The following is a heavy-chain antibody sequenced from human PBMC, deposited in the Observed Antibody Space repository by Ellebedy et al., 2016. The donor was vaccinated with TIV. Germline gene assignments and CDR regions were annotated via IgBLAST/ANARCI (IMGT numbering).Heavy chain of an antibody. CDR3: AGGSYSPYGMNV. V-gene: IGHV4-59*01. D-gene: IGHD1-26*01. CDR1: GGSISRYY. J-gene: IGHJ6*02. CDR2: IYYSGNT. Sequence: SETLSLTCIVSGGSISRYYWTWIRQSPGKGLEWIGYIYYSGNTDYNPSLKSRVTISEDTSENQFSLRLRSVTAADTAVYYCAGGSYSPYGMNVWGQGTTVTVSS.